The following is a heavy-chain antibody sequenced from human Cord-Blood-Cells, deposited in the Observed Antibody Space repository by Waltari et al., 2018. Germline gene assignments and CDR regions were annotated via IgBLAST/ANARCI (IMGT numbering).Heavy chain of an antibody. D-gene: IGHD7-27*01. CDR2: INPNSGGT. CDR1: GYTFTGYY. J-gene: IGHJ2*01. CDR3: ARGAAGESYWYCDL. Sequence: VKVSCKASGYTFTGYYMHWVRQAPGQGLEWMGWINPNSGGTNYAQKFQGWVTMTRDTSISTAYMELSRLRSDDTAVYYCARGAAGESYWYCDLWGRGTLVTVSS. V-gene: IGHV1-2*04.